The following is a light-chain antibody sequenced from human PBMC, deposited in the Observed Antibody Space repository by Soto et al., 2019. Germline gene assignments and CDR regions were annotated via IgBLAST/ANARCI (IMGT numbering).Light chain of an antibody. CDR2: RNN. Sequence: QPVLTQPPSASGTPGQRVTISCSGSSSNIGSNYVYWYQQLPGTAPKLLIYRNNQRPSGVPDRFSGSKSGTSASLAISGLRSEDEADYYCAAWDDSLSGPVFGGGTKPPS. V-gene: IGLV1-47*01. CDR1: SSNIGSNY. J-gene: IGLJ2*01. CDR3: AAWDDSLSGPV.